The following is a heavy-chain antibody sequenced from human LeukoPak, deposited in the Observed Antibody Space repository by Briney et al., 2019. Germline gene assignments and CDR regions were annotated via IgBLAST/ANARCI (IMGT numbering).Heavy chain of an antibody. CDR1: GFTFSSYA. D-gene: IGHD1-14*01. V-gene: IGHV3-30*04. J-gene: IGHJ4*02. Sequence: GGSLRLSCAASGFTFSSYAMHWVRQAPGKGLEWVAVISYDGSNKYYADSVKGRFTISRDNSKNTLYLQMNSLRAEDTAVYYCARDRRLDHIDYWGQGTLVTVSS. CDR3: ARDRRLDHIDY. CDR2: ISYDGSNK.